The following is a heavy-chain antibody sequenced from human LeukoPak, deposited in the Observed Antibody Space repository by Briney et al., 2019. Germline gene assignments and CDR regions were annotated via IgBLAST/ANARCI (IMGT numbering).Heavy chain of an antibody. D-gene: IGHD4-17*01. CDR1: GFSLTTSGMC. CDR2: IYYSGST. J-gene: IGHJ4*02. V-gene: IGHV4-61*08. CDR3: ARDRGLGDYGPFDY. Sequence: ESGPTLVNPTQTLTLTCTFSGFSLTTSGMCVSWIRQPPGKGLEWIGYIYYSGSTNYNPSLKSRVTISVDTSKNQFSLKLSSVTAADTAVYYCARDRGLGDYGPFDYWGQGTLVTVSS.